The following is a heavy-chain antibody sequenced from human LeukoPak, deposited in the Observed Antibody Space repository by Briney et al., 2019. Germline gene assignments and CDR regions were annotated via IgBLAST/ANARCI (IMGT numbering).Heavy chain of an antibody. J-gene: IGHJ4*02. V-gene: IGHV1-58*01. Sequence: GASVKVSCKASGFTFTSPAVQWVRQAGGQRLEWLGWIVVGSGNTNYAQKFQERVTITRDMSTSTAYMELSSLRSEDTAVYYCARDSSVSIWSFDFDYWGQGTLVTVSS. D-gene: IGHD3-3*01. CDR3: ARDSSVSIWSFDFDY. CDR1: GFTFTSPA. CDR2: IVVGSGNT.